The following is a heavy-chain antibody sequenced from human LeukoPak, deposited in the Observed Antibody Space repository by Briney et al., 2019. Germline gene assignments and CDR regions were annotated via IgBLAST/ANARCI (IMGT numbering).Heavy chain of an antibody. Sequence: PGGSLRLSCAASGFTFSSYAVSWVRQAPGKGLEWVSAISGSGGSTYYADSVKGRFTISRDNSKNTLYLQMNSLRAEDTAVYYCAKRERGSYSLDYWGQGTLVTVSS. D-gene: IGHD1-26*01. V-gene: IGHV3-23*01. J-gene: IGHJ4*02. CDR3: AKRERGSYSLDY. CDR1: GFTFSSYA. CDR2: ISGSGGST.